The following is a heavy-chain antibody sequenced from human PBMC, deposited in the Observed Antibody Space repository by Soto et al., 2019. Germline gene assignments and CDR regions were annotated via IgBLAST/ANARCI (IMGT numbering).Heavy chain of an antibody. V-gene: IGHV3-23*01. CDR1: GFTFNSFA. Sequence: PGGSLRLSCVASGFTFNSFAMSWVRQAPGKGLEWVSAISGRGAGTYYADSVKGRFTISRDNAKNSLYLQMNSLRAEDTAIYYCARYGTSNWFDTWGQGTLVTVSS. CDR2: ISGRGAGT. CDR3: ARYGTSNWFDT. J-gene: IGHJ5*02. D-gene: IGHD2-15*01.